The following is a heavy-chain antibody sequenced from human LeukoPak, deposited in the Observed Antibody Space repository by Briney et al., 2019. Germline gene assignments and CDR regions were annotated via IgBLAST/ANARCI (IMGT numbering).Heavy chain of an antibody. CDR3: ARRYSSSWYGHGGYLWGHHRYFDY. Sequence: GGSLRLSCAASGFTFSSYWMSWVRQAPGKGLEWVANIKQDGSEKYYVDSVKGRFTISRDNAKNSLYLQMNSLRAEDTAVYYCARRYSSSWYGHGGYLWGHHRYFDYWGQGTLVTVSS. CDR1: GFTFSSYW. V-gene: IGHV3-7*01. J-gene: IGHJ4*02. CDR2: IKQDGSEK. D-gene: IGHD6-13*01.